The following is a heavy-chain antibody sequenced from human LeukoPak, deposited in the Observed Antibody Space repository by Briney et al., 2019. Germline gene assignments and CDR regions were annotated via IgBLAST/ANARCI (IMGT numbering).Heavy chain of an antibody. V-gene: IGHV3-23*01. CDR3: AKEARYDYGDYGAPIDAFDI. J-gene: IGHJ3*02. Sequence: GGSLRLSCAASGFTFSSYAMSGVRQAPGKGREGVSAISGSGGSTYYADSVKGRFTISRDNSKNTLYLQMNSLRAEDTAVYYCAKEARYDYGDYGAPIDAFDIWGQGTMVTVSS. CDR1: GFTFSSYA. CDR2: ISGSGGST. D-gene: IGHD4-17*01.